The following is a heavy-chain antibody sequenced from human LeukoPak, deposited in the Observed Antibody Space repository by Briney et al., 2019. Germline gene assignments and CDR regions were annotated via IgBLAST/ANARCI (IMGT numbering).Heavy chain of an antibody. CDR3: ARGGLWGTFDY. J-gene: IGHJ4*02. CDR1: GFTFSSHG. Sequence: PGGSLRLSCAASGFTFSSHGIHWVRQAPGKGLEWVAVISYDGSNKYYADSVKGRFTISRDNSKNTLYLQMNSLRAEDTAVYYCARGGLWGTFDYWGQGTLVTVSS. CDR2: ISYDGSNK. V-gene: IGHV3-30*03. D-gene: IGHD1-1*01.